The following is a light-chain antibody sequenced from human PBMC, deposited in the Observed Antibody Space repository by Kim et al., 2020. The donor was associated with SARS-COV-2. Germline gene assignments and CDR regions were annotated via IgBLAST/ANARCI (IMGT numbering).Light chain of an antibody. CDR2: GAS. J-gene: IGKJ1*01. CDR3: QQYGSSLTWT. V-gene: IGKV3-20*01. CDR1: QSVSSSY. Sequence: EIVLTQSPGTLSLSPGERATLSCRASQSVSSSYLAWYQQKPGQAPRLLNYGASSRATGIPDRFSGSGSGTDFTLTISRLEPEDFAVYYCQQYGSSLTWTFGQGTKVDIK.